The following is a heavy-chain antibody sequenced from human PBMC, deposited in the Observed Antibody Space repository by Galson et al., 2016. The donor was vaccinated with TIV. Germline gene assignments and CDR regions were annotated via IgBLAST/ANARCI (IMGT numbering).Heavy chain of an antibody. J-gene: IGHJ4*02. CDR2: IWNGGNT. CDR3: ARVRGYCGGDCTNGYFDY. V-gene: IGHV3-66*01. D-gene: IGHD2-21*02. CDR1: GFIVSRNY. Sequence: SLRLSCAASGFIVSRNYMNWVRQAPGKGLEWVSIIWNGGNTYHADSVKGRFTISRDNSKTTFFLQMTRLRAEDTAVYYCARVRGYCGGDCTNGYFDYWGQGTLVAVSS.